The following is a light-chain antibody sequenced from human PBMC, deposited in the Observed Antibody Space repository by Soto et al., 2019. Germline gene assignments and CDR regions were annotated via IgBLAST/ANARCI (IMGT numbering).Light chain of an antibody. CDR3: QQYDNLPLT. V-gene: IGKV3-15*01. CDR2: GAS. Sequence: EIVMTQSPATLSVSPGERATLSCRASQSVSSNLAWYQQKPGQAPRLLIYGASTRATGIPARFSGSGSGTEFTLTINSLQSEDFAVYFCQQYDNLPLTFGPGTRWIS. J-gene: IGKJ3*01. CDR1: QSVSSN.